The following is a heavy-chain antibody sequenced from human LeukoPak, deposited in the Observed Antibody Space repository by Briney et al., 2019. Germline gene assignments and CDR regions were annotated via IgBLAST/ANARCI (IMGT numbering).Heavy chain of an antibody. Sequence: PGGSLRLSCAASGFTFSSYGMHWVRQAPGKGLEWVAFIRYDGSNKYYADSVKGRFTISRDNSKNTVYLQMNSLRAEDTAVYYCAKVSADRVVYSSGWYDWGFDYWGQGTLVTVSS. V-gene: IGHV3-30*02. D-gene: IGHD6-19*01. J-gene: IGHJ4*02. CDR2: IRYDGSNK. CDR3: AKVSADRVVYSSGWYDWGFDY. CDR1: GFTFSSYG.